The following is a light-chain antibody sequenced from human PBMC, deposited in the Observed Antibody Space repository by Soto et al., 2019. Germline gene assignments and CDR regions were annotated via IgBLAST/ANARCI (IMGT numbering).Light chain of an antibody. CDR3: HQYYRAPRT. J-gene: IGKJ1*01. V-gene: IGKV3-20*01. Sequence: EIGLTQSPGTLSLSPGERATLFCRANQTLNLNYLAWYQQKPGQAPRLLIYDASTRATGTPDRFSGTGSATDVTHIISRLGPKAFSVHYCHQYYRAPRTVSQGTEV. CDR2: DAS. CDR1: QTLNLNY.